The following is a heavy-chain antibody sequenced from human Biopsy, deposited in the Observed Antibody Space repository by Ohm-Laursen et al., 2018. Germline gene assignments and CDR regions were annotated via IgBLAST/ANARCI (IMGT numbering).Heavy chain of an antibody. Sequence: SVKVSCKASGYSFTSYYMHWVRQAPGQGLEWMGMINPSGSTTRYLQIFQGRVTMTRDTSKSTVYMELSSLRSADTAVYFCARNTGWYGDLYYVDYWGQGTLATVSS. CDR2: INPSGSTT. CDR1: GYSFTSYY. V-gene: IGHV1-46*01. CDR3: ARNTGWYGDLYYVDY. J-gene: IGHJ4*02. D-gene: IGHD6-19*01.